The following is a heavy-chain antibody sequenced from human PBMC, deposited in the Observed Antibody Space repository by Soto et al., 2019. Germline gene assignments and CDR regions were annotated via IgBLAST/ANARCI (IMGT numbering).Heavy chain of an antibody. V-gene: IGHV1-69*13. CDR3: TRDSGYDRYIAY. D-gene: IGHD5-12*01. J-gene: IGHJ4*02. CDR1: GGTFSSYA. CDR2: IIPIFGTA. Sequence: SVKVSCKASGGTFSSYAISWVRQAPGQGLEWMGGIIPIFGTANYAQKFQGRVTITADESTSTAYMELSSLRSEDTAVYYCTRDSGYDRYIAYWGQGTLGAVSS.